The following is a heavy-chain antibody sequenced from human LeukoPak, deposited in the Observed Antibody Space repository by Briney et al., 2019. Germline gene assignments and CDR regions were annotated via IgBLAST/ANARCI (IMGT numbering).Heavy chain of an antibody. D-gene: IGHD5-18*01. CDR3: ASLVDTAMSY. CDR2: IYYSGST. V-gene: IGHV4-59*08. J-gene: IGHJ4*02. CDR1: GGSISSYY. Sequence: SETLSLTCTVSGGSISSYYWSWIRQPREKGLEWIGYIYYSGSTHYNPSLKSRVTISVDTSKNQFSLKLSSVTAADTAVYYCASLVDTAMSYWGQGTLVTVSS.